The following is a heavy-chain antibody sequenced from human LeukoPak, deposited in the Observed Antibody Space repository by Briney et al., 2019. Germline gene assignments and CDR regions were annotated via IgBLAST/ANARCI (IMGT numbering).Heavy chain of an antibody. CDR3: ARDHYDVLTGYYNGMDV. D-gene: IGHD3-9*01. J-gene: IGHJ6*02. CDR2: IYYSGNT. CDR1: GVSISNYY. V-gene: IGHV4-59*01. Sequence: SETLSLTCTVSGVSISNYYWSWIRQPPGKGLEWIGYIYYSGNTNYNPSLKSRVTISVDTSKKQFSLKLSSVTAADTAVYYCARDHYDVLTGYYNGMDVWGQGTTVTVSS.